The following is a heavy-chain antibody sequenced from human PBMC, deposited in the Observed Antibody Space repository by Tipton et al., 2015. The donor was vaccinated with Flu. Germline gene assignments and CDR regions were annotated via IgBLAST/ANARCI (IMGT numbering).Heavy chain of an antibody. CDR1: GFTFSASD. Sequence: SLRLSCAASGFTFSASDVHWVRQAPGKGLEWVSIIHSGGNAFYADSVRGRFIISRDNSKNTVYLQMNSLRAEDTAVYYCAKGPNFDCWGQGTPVTVSA. V-gene: IGHV3-53*01. J-gene: IGHJ4*02. CDR2: IHSGGNA. CDR3: AKGPNFDC.